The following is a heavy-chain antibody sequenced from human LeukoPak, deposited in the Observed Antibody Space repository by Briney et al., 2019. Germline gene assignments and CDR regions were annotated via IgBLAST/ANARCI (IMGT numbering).Heavy chain of an antibody. CDR3: AKDLTGGGDAFDI. V-gene: IGHV3-30*02. Sequence: GGSLRLSCAASGFTFSSYGMHWVRQAPGKGLEWVAFIRCDGSNKYYADSVKGRFTISRDNSKNTLYLQMNSLRAEDTAVYYCAKDLTGGGDAFDIWGQGTMVTVSS. CDR1: GFTFSSYG. CDR2: IRCDGSNK. J-gene: IGHJ3*02. D-gene: IGHD3-10*01.